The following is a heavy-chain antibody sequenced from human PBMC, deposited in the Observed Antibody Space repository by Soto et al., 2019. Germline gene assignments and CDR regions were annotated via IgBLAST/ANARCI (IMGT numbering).Heavy chain of an antibody. CDR1: GGTFSSYA. V-gene: IGHV1-69*13. D-gene: IGHD6-13*01. J-gene: IGHJ6*02. CDR3: ARDLPYSSSWYSSYYYGMDV. CDR2: ITPIFGTA. Sequence: SVKVSCKASGGTFSSYAISWVRQAPGQGLEWMGGITPIFGTANYAQKFQGRVTITADESTSTAYMELSSLRSEDTAVYYCARDLPYSSSWYSSYYYGMDVWG.